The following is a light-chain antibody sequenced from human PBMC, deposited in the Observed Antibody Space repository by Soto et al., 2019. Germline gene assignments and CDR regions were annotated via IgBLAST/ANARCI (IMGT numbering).Light chain of an antibody. CDR1: SSDVGGYDY. V-gene: IGLV2-11*01. CDR3: CSHAGSNNFRV. CDR2: DVS. J-gene: IGLJ2*01. Sequence: QSALTQPRSVSGSPGQSVTISCTGTSSDVGGYDYVSWYQQHPGKVPELMIYDVSKRPSGVPDRFSGSKSGNTASLTISGLQAEDEADYYCCSHAGSNNFRVFGGGTQLTVL.